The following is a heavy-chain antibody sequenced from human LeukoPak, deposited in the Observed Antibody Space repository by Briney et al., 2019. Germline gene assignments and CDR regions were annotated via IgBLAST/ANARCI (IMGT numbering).Heavy chain of an antibody. V-gene: IGHV3-7*01. Sequence: QTGGSLRLSCAASEFTFSSYWMSWVRQAPGKGLEWVANIKQDGSEKYYVDSVKGRFTISRDNAKNSLYLQMNSLRAEDTAVYYCARDPPYYYGSGSYNYYYYYMDVWGKGTTVTVSS. CDR2: IKQDGSEK. CDR1: EFTFSSYW. J-gene: IGHJ6*03. D-gene: IGHD3-10*01. CDR3: ARDPPYYYGSGSYNYYYYYMDV.